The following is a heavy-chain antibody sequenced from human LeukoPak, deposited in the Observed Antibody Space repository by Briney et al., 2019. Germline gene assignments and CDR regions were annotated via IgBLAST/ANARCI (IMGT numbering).Heavy chain of an antibody. CDR1: GFSFDSYS. CDR3: ARSSGWWALDY. D-gene: IGHD6-13*01. V-gene: IGHV4-39*07. Sequence: SETLSLTCSVSGFSFDSYSCHWVRQPPGKGLEDLAAIDSAGTTYFTPSLKSRHSISVDRSKSQCSLKLSSVTAADTAVYYCARSSGWWALDYWGQGTLVAVSS. CDR2: IDSAGTT. J-gene: IGHJ4*02.